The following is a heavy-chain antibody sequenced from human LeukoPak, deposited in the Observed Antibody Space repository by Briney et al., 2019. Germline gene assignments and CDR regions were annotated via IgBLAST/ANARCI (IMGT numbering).Heavy chain of an antibody. CDR1: GFTFTTYS. CDR3: VRSGDYGDYGGSTDAFDL. V-gene: IGHV3-21*01. J-gene: IGHJ3*01. D-gene: IGHD4-17*01. CDR2: ISSSTTYT. Sequence: GGPLRLSCAASGFTFTTYSMNWVRRAPGMGLEWVSSISSSTTYTYYADSMKGRFTVSRDNAKNSLYLQMHSLRGEDTAVYYCVRSGDYGDYGGSTDAFDLWGQGTMVTVSS.